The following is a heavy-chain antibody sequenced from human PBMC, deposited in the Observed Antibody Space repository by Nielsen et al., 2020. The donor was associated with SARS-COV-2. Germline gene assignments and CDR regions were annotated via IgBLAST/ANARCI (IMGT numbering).Heavy chain of an antibody. Sequence: LRLSCTVSGGSIKTASYYWSWIRQHPQWGLEWVGYIYHTGSTYYNAALESRVTISADMSKNQFSLDLTSLTAADTAIYYCARGIRPRHVFDIWGQGTMVTVSS. CDR3: ARGIRPRHVFDI. D-gene: IGHD1-14*01. CDR2: IYHTGST. CDR1: GGSIKTASYY. J-gene: IGHJ3*02. V-gene: IGHV4-31*03.